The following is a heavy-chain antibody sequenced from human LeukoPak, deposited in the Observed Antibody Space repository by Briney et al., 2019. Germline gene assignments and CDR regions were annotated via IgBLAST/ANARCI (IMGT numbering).Heavy chain of an antibody. Sequence: GGSLRLSCAASGFTFSSYWMHWVRQAPGKGLVWVSRINSDGSSTSYADSVKGRFTISRDNAKNTLYLQMNSLRAEDTAVYYRARLPRLDSSGYYDYWGQGTLVTVSS. D-gene: IGHD3-22*01. J-gene: IGHJ4*02. CDR1: GFTFSSYW. CDR3: ARLPRLDSSGYYDY. V-gene: IGHV3-74*01. CDR2: INSDGSST.